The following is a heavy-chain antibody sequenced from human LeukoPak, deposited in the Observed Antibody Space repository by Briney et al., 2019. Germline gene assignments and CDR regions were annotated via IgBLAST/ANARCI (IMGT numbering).Heavy chain of an antibody. Sequence: GGSLRLSCAASGFTFSSYSMNWVRQAPGKGLEWVSSISSSSSYIYYADSVKGRFTISRDNAKNSLYLQMNSLRAEDTAVYYCARESGGGYYYYYYYMDVWGKGTTVTVSS. CDR3: ARESGGGYYYYYYYMDV. CDR2: ISSSSSYI. J-gene: IGHJ6*03. CDR1: GFTFSSYS. V-gene: IGHV3-21*01. D-gene: IGHD2-15*01.